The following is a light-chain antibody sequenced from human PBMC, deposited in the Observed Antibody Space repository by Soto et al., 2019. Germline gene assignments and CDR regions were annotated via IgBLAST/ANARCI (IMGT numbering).Light chain of an antibody. CDR1: GSDVGGYNY. CDR2: EVN. V-gene: IGLV2-14*01. CDR3: SSYTSTSSLYV. Sequence: LTQSASVSGSPGQSITISCTGSGSDVGGYNYVSWYQQHPDKAPKLIIFEVNSRPSGVSHRFSGSKSGNTASLTISGLQTEDEADYYCSSYTSTSSLYVFGTGTKVTV. J-gene: IGLJ1*01.